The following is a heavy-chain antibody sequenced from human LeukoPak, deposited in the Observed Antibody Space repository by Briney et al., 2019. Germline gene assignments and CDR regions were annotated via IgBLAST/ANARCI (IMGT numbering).Heavy chain of an antibody. CDR1: GGSISSSSYY. D-gene: IGHD3-3*01. Sequence: SETLSLTCTVSGGSISSSSYYWGWIRQPPGKGLEWIGSIYYSGSTYYNPSLKSRVTISVDTSKNQFSLKLSSVTAADTAVYYCAYGFWSGSFDYWGQGTLVTVSS. CDR3: AYGFWSGSFDY. CDR2: IYYSGST. J-gene: IGHJ4*02. V-gene: IGHV4-39*01.